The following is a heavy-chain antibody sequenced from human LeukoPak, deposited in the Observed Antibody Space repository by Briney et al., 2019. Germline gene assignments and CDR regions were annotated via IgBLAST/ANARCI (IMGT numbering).Heavy chain of an antibody. CDR3: AKVLVGTTCFEY. D-gene: IGHD1-7*01. J-gene: IGHJ4*02. V-gene: IGHV3-23*01. CDR1: GFTFSSYW. Sequence: GGSLRLSCAASGFTFSSYWMSWVRQAPGKGLEWVSAISGSGGSTYYADSVKGRFTMSRDNSKNTLYLQMNSLRAEDTAVYYCAKVLVGTTCFEYWGQGTLVTVSS. CDR2: ISGSGGST.